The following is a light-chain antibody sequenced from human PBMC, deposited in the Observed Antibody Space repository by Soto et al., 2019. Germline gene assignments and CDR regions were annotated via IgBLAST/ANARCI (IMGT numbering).Light chain of an antibody. V-gene: IGLV2-11*01. CDR2: DVT. J-gene: IGLJ3*02. Sequence: QSALTQPPSVSGSPGQSVAISCTGTSSDVGGYNYVSWYQQHPGKAPKLMTYDVTKRPSGVPDRFSGSKSGNTASLTISGLQAEDEADYYCSSYAGSFWVFGGGTK. CDR1: SSDVGGYNY. CDR3: SSYAGSFWV.